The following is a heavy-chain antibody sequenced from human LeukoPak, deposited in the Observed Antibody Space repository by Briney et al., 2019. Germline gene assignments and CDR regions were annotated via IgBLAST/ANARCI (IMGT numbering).Heavy chain of an antibody. CDR3: ARAYDSSGYYLVY. J-gene: IGHJ4*02. V-gene: IGHV4-31*03. Sequence: SETLSLTCTVSGGSISSGGYYWSWIRQHPGKGLEWIGYIYYSGSTYYNPSLKSRVTISVDTSKNQFSLKLSSVTAADTAVYYCARAYDSSGYYLVYWGQGTLVTVSS. CDR2: IYYSGST. D-gene: IGHD3-22*01. CDR1: GGSISSGGYY.